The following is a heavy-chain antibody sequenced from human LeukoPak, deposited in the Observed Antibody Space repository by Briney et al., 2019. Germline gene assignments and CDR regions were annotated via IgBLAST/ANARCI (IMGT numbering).Heavy chain of an antibody. CDR1: GYTFTSYY. V-gene: IGHV1-46*01. CDR2: INPSGGST. D-gene: IGHD1-26*01. CDR3: AREELNWFDP. J-gene: IGHJ5*02. Sequence: ASVTLSFTASGYTFTSYYMHWVRQAPGQGLEWMGIINPSGGSTSYAQKFPGRVTMTRDMSTSTVYMELSSLRSEDTAVYYCAREELNWFDPWGQGTLVTVSS.